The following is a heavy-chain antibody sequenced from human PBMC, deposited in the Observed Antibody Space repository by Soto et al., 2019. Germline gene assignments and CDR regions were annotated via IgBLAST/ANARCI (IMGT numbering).Heavy chain of an antibody. V-gene: IGHV3-23*01. CDR2: ISGSGGST. Sequence: PVGSLRLSCAASGFTFSSYAMSWVRQAPGKGLEWVSAISGSGGSTYYADSVKGRFTISRDNSKNTLYLQMNSLRAEDTAVYYCAKDPPLYSSGHGLDYWGQGTLVTVSS. CDR1: GFTFSSYA. D-gene: IGHD6-19*01. CDR3: AKDPPLYSSGHGLDY. J-gene: IGHJ4*02.